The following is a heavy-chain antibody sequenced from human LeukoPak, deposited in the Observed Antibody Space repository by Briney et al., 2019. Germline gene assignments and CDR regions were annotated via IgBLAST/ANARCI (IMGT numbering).Heavy chain of an antibody. Sequence: GGSLRLSCAAPGFMFHDYAIHWVRQAPGKGLEWVSLISGDGGSTFYADSVKGRFTISRDNSKNSLYLQMNSLRGDDTALYYCAGESESSGWYDYWGQGTLVTVSS. CDR3: AGESESSGWYDY. CDR1: GFMFHDYA. J-gene: IGHJ4*02. D-gene: IGHD6-19*01. V-gene: IGHV3-43*02. CDR2: ISGDGGST.